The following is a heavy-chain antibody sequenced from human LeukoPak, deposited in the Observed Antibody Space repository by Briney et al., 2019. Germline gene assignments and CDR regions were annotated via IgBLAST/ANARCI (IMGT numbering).Heavy chain of an antibody. Sequence: GGSLRLSCAASGFTVSSNYMSWVRQAPGKGLEWVSVIYSGGSTYYADSVKGRFTISRDNSKNTPYLQMNSLRAEDTAVYYCARAEQLLLGYWGQGTLVTVSS. CDR1: GFTVSSNY. CDR3: ARAEQLLLGY. CDR2: IYSGGST. V-gene: IGHV3-66*02. D-gene: IGHD6-6*01. J-gene: IGHJ4*02.